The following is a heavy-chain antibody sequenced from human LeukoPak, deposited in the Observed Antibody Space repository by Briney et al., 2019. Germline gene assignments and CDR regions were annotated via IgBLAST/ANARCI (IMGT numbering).Heavy chain of an antibody. CDR2: ISSSSYI. CDR1: GFTFSSYS. D-gene: IGHD1-14*01. Sequence: MTGGSLRLSCAASGFTFSSYSMNWVRQAPGKGLEWVSSISSSSYIYYADSVKGRFTVSRDNAKNSLYLQMNSLRAEDTAVYYCARDDGRPEGFSYCMDVWGKGTTVTVTS. CDR3: ARDDGRPEGFSYCMDV. J-gene: IGHJ6*03. V-gene: IGHV3-21*01.